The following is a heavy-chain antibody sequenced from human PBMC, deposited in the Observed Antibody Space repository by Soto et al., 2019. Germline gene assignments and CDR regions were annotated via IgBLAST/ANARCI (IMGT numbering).Heavy chain of an antibody. V-gene: IGHV1-69*01. CDR3: ARRGDSSGYYYLNAPLYFDY. J-gene: IGHJ4*02. CDR2: IIPIFGTA. Sequence: QVQLVQSGAEVKKPGSSVKVSCKASGGTFSSYAISWVRQAPGQGLEWMGGIIPIFGTANYAQKFQGRVTITADESTSTAYMELSSLRSEDTAVYYCARRGDSSGYYYLNAPLYFDYWGQGTLVTVSS. CDR1: GGTFSSYA. D-gene: IGHD3-22*01.